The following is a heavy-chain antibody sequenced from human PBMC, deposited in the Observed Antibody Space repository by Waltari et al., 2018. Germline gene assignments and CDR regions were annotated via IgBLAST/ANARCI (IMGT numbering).Heavy chain of an antibody. D-gene: IGHD2-15*01. Sequence: QVQLVQSGAEVKKPGASVKVSCKVSGYTLTDLSMHWVRQAPGKGLEWMGGFDPEDGETIYAQKFQGRVTMTEDTSTDTAYMELSSLRSEDTAVYYCATKGAVVAATPGSFDYWGQGTLVTVSS. V-gene: IGHV1-24*01. CDR2: FDPEDGET. CDR3: ATKGAVVAATPGSFDY. CDR1: GYTLTDLS. J-gene: IGHJ4*02.